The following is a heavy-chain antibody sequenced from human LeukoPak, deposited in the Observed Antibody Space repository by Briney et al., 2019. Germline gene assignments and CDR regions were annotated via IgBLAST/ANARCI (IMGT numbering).Heavy chain of an antibody. J-gene: IGHJ6*03. V-gene: IGHV1-2*02. CDR3: ARGDRIGDYYYYMDV. Sequence: ASVKVSCKASGYTFTGYYMHWVRQAPGQGLEWMGWINPNSGGTNYAQKFQGRVTMTRDTSISTAYMELSRLRSDDTAVYYCARGDRIGDYYYYMDVWGKGNTVTISS. CDR2: INPNSGGT. D-gene: IGHD1-14*01. CDR1: GYTFTGYY.